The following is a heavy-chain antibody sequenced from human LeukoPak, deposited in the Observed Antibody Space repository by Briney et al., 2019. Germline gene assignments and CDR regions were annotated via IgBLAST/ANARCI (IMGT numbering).Heavy chain of an antibody. CDR3: ARETSSYNDH. V-gene: IGHV3-33*01. CDR1: GFTFSSYV. J-gene: IGHJ4*02. D-gene: IGHD3-3*01. CDR2: IWSDGSNK. Sequence: GGSLRLSCAASGFTFSSYVMHWVRQAPGKGLEWVAAIWSDGSNKYYTDSVKGRFTISRDNSENTLYLQMNSLRVEDTAVYYCARETSSYNDHWGQGALVTVSS.